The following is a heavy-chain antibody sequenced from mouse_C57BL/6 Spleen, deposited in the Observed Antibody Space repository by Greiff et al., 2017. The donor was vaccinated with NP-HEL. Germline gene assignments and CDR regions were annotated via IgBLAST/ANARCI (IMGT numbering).Heavy chain of an antibody. D-gene: IGHD1-1*01. Sequence: QVQLKESGAELARPGASVKLSCKASGYTFTSYGISWVKQRTGQGLEWIGEIYPRSGNTYYNEKFKGTATLTADKSSSTAYMELRSLTSEDSAVYFCARHLTTVVARAMDYWGQGTSVTVSS. CDR2: IYPRSGNT. J-gene: IGHJ4*01. CDR1: GYTFTSYG. CDR3: ARHLTTVVARAMDY. V-gene: IGHV1-81*01.